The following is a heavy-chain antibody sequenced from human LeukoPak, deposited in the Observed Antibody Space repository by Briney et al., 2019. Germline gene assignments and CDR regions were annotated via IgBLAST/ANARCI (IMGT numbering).Heavy chain of an antibody. J-gene: IGHJ6*04. CDR1: VFTFDEYA. Sequence: PGGSLRLSCAASVFTFDEYAMHWVRQARGRGLEWVSLISWDGGSTYYADSVKGRFTISRDNSKNSLYLQMNSLRAEDTALYYCAKDRHNWKGVAYYYYGMDVWGKGTTVTVSS. D-gene: IGHD1-1*01. CDR2: ISWDGGST. V-gene: IGHV3-43D*04. CDR3: AKDRHNWKGVAYYYYGMDV.